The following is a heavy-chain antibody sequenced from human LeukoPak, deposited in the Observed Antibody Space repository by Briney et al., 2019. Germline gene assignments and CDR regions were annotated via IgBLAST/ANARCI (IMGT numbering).Heavy chain of an antibody. CDR3: ARASTSGYYSPGAFDI. CDR1: GGSISSGSYD. J-gene: IGHJ3*02. D-gene: IGHD3-22*01. CDR2: IYTSGSN. Sequence: SETLSLTCTVAGGSISSGSYDWGWIRQPAGKGLEWIGRIYTSGSNNYNPSLKSRVTISVDTSKNQFSLKLSSVTAADTAVYYCARASTSGYYSPGAFDIWGQGTMVTVSS. V-gene: IGHV4-61*02.